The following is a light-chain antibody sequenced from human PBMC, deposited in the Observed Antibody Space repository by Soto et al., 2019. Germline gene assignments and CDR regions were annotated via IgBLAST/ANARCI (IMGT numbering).Light chain of an antibody. CDR2: GAS. J-gene: IGKJ1*01. CDR3: QQYNNWRQT. V-gene: IGKV3-15*01. Sequence: EIVLTQSPGTLSLSPGERATLSCRASESISNSYLAWYQQKPGQAPRLLLYGASARATGVPARFSGSGSGTQFTLTISSLQSEDFAVYYCQQYNNWRQTFGQGTKVDIK. CDR1: ESISNSY.